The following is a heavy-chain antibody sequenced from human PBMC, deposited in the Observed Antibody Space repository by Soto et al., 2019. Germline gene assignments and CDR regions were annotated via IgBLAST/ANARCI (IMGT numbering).Heavy chain of an antibody. Sequence: SLRLSCAASGLTFSSYXMSWVRQAPGKGLEWVSAISGSGGSTFYADSVKGRFTISRDNSKNTLFVQMNSLRSEDTAVYYCAGRIAVAGTLAYWGQGTLVTVSS. CDR1: GLTFSSYX. V-gene: IGHV3-23*01. CDR3: AGRIAVAGTLAY. CDR2: ISGSGGST. D-gene: IGHD6-19*01. J-gene: IGHJ4*02.